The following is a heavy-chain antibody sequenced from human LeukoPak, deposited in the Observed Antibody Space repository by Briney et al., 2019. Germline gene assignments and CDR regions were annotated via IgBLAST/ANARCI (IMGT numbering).Heavy chain of an antibody. CDR1: GYTFTGYY. J-gene: IGHJ5*02. V-gene: IGHV1-2*02. CDR2: INPNSGGT. Sequence: ASLKVSCKASGYTFTGYYMHWVRQAPGQGLEWMGWINPNSGGTNYAQKFQGRVTMTRDTSISTAYMELSRLRSDDTAVYYCARDGSSSWYLGFNWFDPWGQGTLVTVSS. CDR3: ARDGSSSWYLGFNWFDP. D-gene: IGHD6-13*01.